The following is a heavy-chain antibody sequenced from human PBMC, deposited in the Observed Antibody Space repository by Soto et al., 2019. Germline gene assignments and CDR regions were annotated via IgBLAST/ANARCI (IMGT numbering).Heavy chain of an antibody. D-gene: IGHD2-2*01. V-gene: IGHV4-34*01. CDR1: CGSFSGFY. CDR2: INHSGST. CDR3: ARVGSRYYYYYGMDV. J-gene: IGHJ6*02. Sequence: SGTPSPTCAVYCGSFSGFYWSWVPPPPGKGLEWIGEINHSGSTNYNPSLKSRVTISVDTSKNQFSLKLSSVTAADTAVYYCARVGSRYYYYYGMDVWGQGTTVTVSS.